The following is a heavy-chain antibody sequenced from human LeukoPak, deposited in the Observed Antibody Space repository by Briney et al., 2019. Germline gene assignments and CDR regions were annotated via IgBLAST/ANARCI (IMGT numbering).Heavy chain of an antibody. J-gene: IGHJ5*02. CDR1: GYTFTDHY. D-gene: IGHD6-19*01. CDR3: ARDEGTVAGRGFDP. CDR2: INPNSGGT. Sequence: GASVKVSCKASGYTFTDHYMHWVRQAPGQGLEWMGWINPNSGGTNYAQKFQGRVTMTRDTSISTAYMELSRLRSDDTAVYYCARDEGTVAGRGFDPWGQGTLVTVSS. V-gene: IGHV1-2*02.